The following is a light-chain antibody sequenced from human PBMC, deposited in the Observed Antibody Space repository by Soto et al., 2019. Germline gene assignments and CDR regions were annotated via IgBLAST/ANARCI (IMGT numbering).Light chain of an antibody. CDR2: GAS. CDR1: QSVSSSY. V-gene: IGKV3-20*01. Sequence: EIVLTQSPDTLSLSPGERATLSCRASQSVSSSYLAWYPFKPGQAPMLLIYGASSRSTGIPDRFSGSGSGTGFTLTISSLEPEDFAVYYCQQYGNSPLTFGGGTKVEI. J-gene: IGKJ4*01. CDR3: QQYGNSPLT.